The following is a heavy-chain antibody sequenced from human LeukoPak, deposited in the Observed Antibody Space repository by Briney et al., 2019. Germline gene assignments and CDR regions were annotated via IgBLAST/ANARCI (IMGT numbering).Heavy chain of an antibody. J-gene: IGHJ4*02. Sequence: ASVTVSFKASGYTFTGYYMHWVRQAPGQGLEWMGWINPNSGGTSYAQKFQGRVTMTRDTSISTAYMDLTSLRFDDTVMYYCTRGGFGSGWEFDCWGQGTLVSVSS. CDR3: TRGGFGSGWEFDC. CDR1: GYTFTGYY. D-gene: IGHD6-19*01. CDR2: INPNSGGT. V-gene: IGHV1-2*02.